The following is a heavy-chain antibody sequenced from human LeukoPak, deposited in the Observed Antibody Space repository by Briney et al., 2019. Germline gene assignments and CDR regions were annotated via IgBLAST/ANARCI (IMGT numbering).Heavy chain of an antibody. CDR1: GFTFSSYG. V-gene: IGHV3-33*01. D-gene: IGHD3-3*01. J-gene: IGHJ6*02. Sequence: PGRSLRLSCAASGFTFSSYGMHWVRQAPGKGLEWVAVIWYDGSNKYYADSVKGRFTISRDNSKNTLYLQMNSLRAEDTAVYYCARDYRYYDFWSGYWNYYYGMDVWGQGTTVTVSS. CDR3: ARDYRYYDFWSGYWNYYYGMDV. CDR2: IWYDGSNK.